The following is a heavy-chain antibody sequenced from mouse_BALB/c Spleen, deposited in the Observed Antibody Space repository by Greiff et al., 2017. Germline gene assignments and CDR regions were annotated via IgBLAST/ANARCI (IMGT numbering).Heavy chain of an antibody. CDR3: TRVGNDYDALDFDY. Sequence: QVQLQQPGAELVRPGASVKLSCKASGYTFTSYWINWVKQRPGQGLEWIGNIYPSDSYTNYNQKFKDKATLTVDKSSSTAYMQLSSPTSEDSAVYYCTRVGNDYDALDFDYWGQGTTLTVSS. D-gene: IGHD2-4*01. V-gene: IGHV1-69*02. CDR2: IYPSDSYT. J-gene: IGHJ2*01. CDR1: GYTFTSYW.